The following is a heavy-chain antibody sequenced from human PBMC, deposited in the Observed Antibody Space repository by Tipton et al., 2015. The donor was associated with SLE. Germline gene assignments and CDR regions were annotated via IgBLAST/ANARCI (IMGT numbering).Heavy chain of an antibody. CDR3: ARHLRSLYYFDY. CDR1: GGSISSSSYY. CDR2: IYYSGST. Sequence: LRLSCTVSGGSISSSSYYWGWIRQPPGKGLEWIGSIYYSGSTYYNPSLKSRVTISVDTSKNQFSLKLSSVTAADTAVYYCARHLRSLYYFDYWGQGTLVTVSS. V-gene: IGHV4-39*01. D-gene: IGHD6-13*01. J-gene: IGHJ4*02.